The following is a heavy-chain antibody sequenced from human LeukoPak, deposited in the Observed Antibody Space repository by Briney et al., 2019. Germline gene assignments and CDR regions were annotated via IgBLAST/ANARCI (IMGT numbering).Heavy chain of an antibody. J-gene: IGHJ4*02. D-gene: IGHD5-18*01. CDR2: ISTSGSII. CDR3: AREKYSYGYGIDY. CDR1: GFTFSDYY. V-gene: IGHV3-11*04. Sequence: SGGSLRLSCAASGFTFSDYYMSWVRQAPGKGLEWVSDISTSGSIIYYADSVKGRFTISRDNAKKSLYLQMNSLRAEDTAVYYCAREKYSYGYGIDYWGQGTLVTVSS.